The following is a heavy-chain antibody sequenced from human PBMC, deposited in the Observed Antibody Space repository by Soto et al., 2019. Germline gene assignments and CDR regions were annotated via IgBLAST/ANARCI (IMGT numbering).Heavy chain of an antibody. CDR1: GSTLSSSA. V-gene: IGHV3-23*01. D-gene: IGHD2-2*02. CDR3: PNEAADLRRTVFYTYFSFYGMDF. Sequence: EVQLLESGGGLVQPGESLRLSCAASGSTLSSSAMSWVRQAPGKGLEWVSSISGSGVSTYYADSVKGRFTISRDHSKGTLCLQMNSLAAEVTAGHYCPNEAADLRRTVFYTYFSFYGMDFWGQGTTVTVSS. J-gene: IGHJ6*02. CDR2: ISGSGVST.